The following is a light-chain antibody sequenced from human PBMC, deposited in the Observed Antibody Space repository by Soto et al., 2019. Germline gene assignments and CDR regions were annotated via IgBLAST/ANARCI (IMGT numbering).Light chain of an antibody. V-gene: IGKV4-1*01. Sequence: DIVMTQSPDSLAVSLGERATVNCKSSQSVIHRSSNKNFLAWYQQKPGQPPKLLISWASTRESGVPDRFSGSGSETYFALTISSLQADDVAVYFCQHYYNTPWTFGQGTKVEIK. J-gene: IGKJ1*01. CDR2: WAS. CDR1: QSVIHRSSNKNF. CDR3: QHYYNTPWT.